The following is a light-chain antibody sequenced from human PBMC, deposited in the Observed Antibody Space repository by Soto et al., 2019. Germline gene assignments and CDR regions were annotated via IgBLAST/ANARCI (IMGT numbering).Light chain of an antibody. CDR1: QGISNW. V-gene: IGKV1-12*01. CDR3: QQSNSFPFT. Sequence: DIQMTQSPSSVSASVGDRVTIACRASQGISNWLAWYQQKPEKAPKLLIYAASVLQTGVPSRFSGSGSGTDFTLTISSLQPEDFATYYCQQSNSFPFTFGPGTRVDIK. CDR2: AAS. J-gene: IGKJ3*01.